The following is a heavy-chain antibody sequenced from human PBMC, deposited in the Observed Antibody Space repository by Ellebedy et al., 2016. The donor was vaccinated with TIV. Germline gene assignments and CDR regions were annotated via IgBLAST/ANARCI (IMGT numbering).Heavy chain of an antibody. J-gene: IGHJ4*02. CDR2: LSYSIYYSGNT. CDR3: AREVPGYDSYFDF. V-gene: IGHV4-59*12. CDR1: GGPIHSFY. Sequence: MPSETLSLTCTVSGGPIHSFYWSWIRPPPGKGLEWIGHLSYSIYYSGNTIYNPSLKRRVTILVDASKNQFSLKLSSATAADTAIYYCAREVPGYDSYFDFWGQGALVTVSS. D-gene: IGHD3-22*01.